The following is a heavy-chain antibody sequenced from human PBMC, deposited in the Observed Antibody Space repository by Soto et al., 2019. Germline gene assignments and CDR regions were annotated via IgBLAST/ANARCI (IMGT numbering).Heavy chain of an antibody. CDR1: GGSISSGGYS. CDR3: ARNGGSTWYYFDS. J-gene: IGHJ4*02. CDR2: VSHRGST. Sequence: SETLSLTCAVSGGSISSGGYSWSWIRQPPGKGLEWIGEVSHRGSTNYNPSLKSRVTISVDTSKNQFFLNLNSVTAADTGIYYCARNGGSTWYYFDSWGQGTVVTVSS. D-gene: IGHD6-13*01. V-gene: IGHV4-30-2*01.